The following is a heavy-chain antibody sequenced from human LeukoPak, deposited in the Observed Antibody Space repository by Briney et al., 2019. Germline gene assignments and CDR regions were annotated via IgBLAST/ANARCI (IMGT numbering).Heavy chain of an antibody. CDR2: IFYSGST. CDR1: GGSISTSSYY. CDR3: AREGHRGADY. J-gene: IGHJ4*02. D-gene: IGHD3-10*01. Sequence: SETLSLTCTVSGGSISTSSYYWGWVRQPPGKGLEWIGNIFYSGSTYYSPSLKSRVTISLDTSRNQFSLKLISVTAADTAVFYCAREGHRGADYWGQGALVTVSS. V-gene: IGHV4-39*07.